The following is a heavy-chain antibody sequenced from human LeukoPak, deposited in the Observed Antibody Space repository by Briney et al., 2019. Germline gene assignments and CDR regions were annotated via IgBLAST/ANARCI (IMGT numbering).Heavy chain of an antibody. CDR1: GYTFSSYG. D-gene: IGHD6-13*01. CDR2: ISAYNGNT. J-gene: IGHJ3*02. CDR3: ARDQSVRLLQTSSTYFKHVFAI. Sequence: ASVTVSCKASGYTFSSYGFSWVRQAPGLGLEWMGWISAYNGNTNYAQKVQGRVTMTTDTSTSAAYMELRSLRFDDTAVYYCARDQSVRLLQTSSTYFKHVFAIWGQGSMVTVSS. V-gene: IGHV1-18*01.